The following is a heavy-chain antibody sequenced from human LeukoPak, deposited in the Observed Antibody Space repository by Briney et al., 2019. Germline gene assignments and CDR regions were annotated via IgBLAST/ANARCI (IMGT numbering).Heavy chain of an antibody. V-gene: IGHV3-9*01. CDR2: ISWNSGSI. D-gene: IGHD1-26*01. CDR3: AKENLGGVGTYFDY. Sequence: GRSLRLSCAASGFTFDDYAMHWVRQAPGKGLEWVSGISWNSGSIGYADSVKGRFTISRDNAKNSLYLQMNSLRAEDTALYYCAKENLGGVGTYFDYWGQGTLVTVSS. J-gene: IGHJ4*02. CDR1: GFTFDDYA.